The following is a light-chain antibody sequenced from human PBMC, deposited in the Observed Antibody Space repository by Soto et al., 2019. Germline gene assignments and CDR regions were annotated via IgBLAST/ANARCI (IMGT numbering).Light chain of an antibody. V-gene: IGLV1-40*01. CDR3: QSYDSSLSGWV. CDR2: GNS. CDR1: NSNIGAGYD. J-gene: IGLJ3*02. Sequence: QSVLTQPPSVSGAPGQRVTISCTGYNSNIGAGYDVHWYQQLPGTAPKLLIYGNSNRPSGVPDRFAASKSGTSASLAITGLQAEEEADYYCQSYDSSLSGWVFGGGTQLIVL.